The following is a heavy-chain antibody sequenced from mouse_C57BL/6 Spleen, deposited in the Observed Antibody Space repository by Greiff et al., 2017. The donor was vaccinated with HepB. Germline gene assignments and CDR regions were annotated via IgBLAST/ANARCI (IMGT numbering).Heavy chain of an antibody. Sequence: QVHVKQSGAELVRPGTSVKVSCKASGYAFTNYLIEWVKQRPGQGLEWIGVINPGSGGTNYNEKFKGKATLTADKSSSTAYMQLSSLTSEDSAVYFCARKGRLGRDYAMDYWGQGTSVTVSS. CDR1: GYAFTNYL. CDR2: INPGSGGT. J-gene: IGHJ4*01. CDR3: ARKGRLGRDYAMDY. V-gene: IGHV1-54*01. D-gene: IGHD4-1*01.